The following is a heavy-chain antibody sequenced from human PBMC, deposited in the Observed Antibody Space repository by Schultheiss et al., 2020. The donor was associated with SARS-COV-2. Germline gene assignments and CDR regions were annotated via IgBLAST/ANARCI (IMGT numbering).Heavy chain of an antibody. D-gene: IGHD6-6*01. CDR1: GFTFSSYG. J-gene: IGHJ4*02. V-gene: IGHV3-30*03. CDR2: ISYDGSNK. CDR3: ARAVLNYYFDY. Sequence: LKISCAASGFTFSSYGMHWVRQAPDKGLEWVAVISYDGSNKYYADSVKGRFTISRDNSKNTLYLQMNSLRAEDTAVYYCARAVLNYYFDYWGQGTLVTVSS.